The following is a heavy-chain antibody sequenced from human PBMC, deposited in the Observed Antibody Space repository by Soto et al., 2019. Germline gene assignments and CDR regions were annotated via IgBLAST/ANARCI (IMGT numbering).Heavy chain of an antibody. CDR2: IDWDDDK. V-gene: IGHV2-70*04. J-gene: IGHJ4*02. Sequence: SGPTLVNPPQTLTLTCTFSGFSLSTIGMRVSWIRQPPGKALEWLARIDWDDDKFYNTSLKTRLTISKDSSKNQVVLTMTNMDPVDTATYYCARLLHCIDGTCPFDYWGQGARVTV. CDR3: ARLLHCIDGTCPFDY. CDR1: GFSLSTIGMR. D-gene: IGHD2-15*01.